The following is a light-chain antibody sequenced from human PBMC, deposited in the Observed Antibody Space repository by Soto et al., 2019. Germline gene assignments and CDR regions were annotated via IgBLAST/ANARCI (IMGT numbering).Light chain of an antibody. CDR3: QQYDSYPLT. CDR2: DAS. J-gene: IGKJ4*01. Sequence: DIQMTQSPSSLSASVGDRVTITCQASQDIRNYLNWYQQKPGKAPKLLIYDASNLETGVTSRFSGSGSGTDFTFTISSLQPEDIATYYCQQYDSYPLTFGGGTKVEIK. V-gene: IGKV1-33*01. CDR1: QDIRNY.